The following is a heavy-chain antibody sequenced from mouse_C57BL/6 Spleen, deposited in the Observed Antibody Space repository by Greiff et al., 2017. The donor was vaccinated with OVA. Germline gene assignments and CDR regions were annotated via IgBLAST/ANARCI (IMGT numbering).Heavy chain of an antibody. CDR3: ARDYDYDSGFAY. D-gene: IGHD2-4*01. J-gene: IGHJ3*01. V-gene: IGHV1-82*01. Sequence: VQLKQSGPELVKPGASVKISCKASGYAFSSSWMNWVKQRPGKGLEWIGRIYPGDGDTNYNGKFKGKATLTADKSSSTAYMQLSSLTSEDSAVYFCARDYDYDSGFAYWGQGTLVTVSA. CDR1: GYAFSSSW. CDR2: IYPGDGDT.